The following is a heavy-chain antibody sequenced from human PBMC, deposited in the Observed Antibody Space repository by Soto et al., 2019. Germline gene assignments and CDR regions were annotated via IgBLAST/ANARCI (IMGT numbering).Heavy chain of an antibody. J-gene: IGHJ5*02. V-gene: IGHV4-34*01. Sequence: QVQLQQWGAGLLKPSETLSLTCAVYGGSFSGYYWSWIRQPPGKGLEWIGEINHSGSTNYNPSLKSRVTISVDTSKNQFSLKLSSVTAADTAVYYCARVRAAAGPIDWFDPWGQGTLVTVSS. CDR1: GGSFSGYY. CDR2: INHSGST. D-gene: IGHD6-13*01. CDR3: ARVRAAAGPIDWFDP.